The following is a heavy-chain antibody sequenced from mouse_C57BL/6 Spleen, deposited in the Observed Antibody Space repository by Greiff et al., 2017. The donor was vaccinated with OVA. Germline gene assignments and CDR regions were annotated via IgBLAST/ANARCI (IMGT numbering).Heavy chain of an antibody. V-gene: IGHV1-15*01. CDR3: TNYGSTLY. CDR1: GYTFTDYE. D-gene: IGHD1-1*01. Sequence: QVQLKESGAELVRPGASVTLSCKASGYTFTDYEMHWVKQTPVHGLEWIGAIDPETGGTAYNQKFKGKAILTADKSSSTAYMELRSLTSEDSAVYYCTNYGSTLYWGQGTTLTVSS. J-gene: IGHJ2*01. CDR2: IDPETGGT.